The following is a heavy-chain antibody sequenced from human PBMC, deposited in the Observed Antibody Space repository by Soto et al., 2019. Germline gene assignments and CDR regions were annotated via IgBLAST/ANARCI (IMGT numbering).Heavy chain of an antibody. Sequence: RGSMRLSCAASGFTCGSYDMTWVRQAPGKGLEWVSTILVDGRTFYVDSVKGRFTISRDNSRNTVYLQMNSLTAGDTALYYCAKATATGGGAFDFCGQGTMVTVSS. J-gene: IGHJ3*01. CDR3: AKATATGGGAFDF. V-gene: IGHV3-23*01. CDR2: ILVDGRT. CDR1: GFTCGSYD. D-gene: IGHD2-8*02.